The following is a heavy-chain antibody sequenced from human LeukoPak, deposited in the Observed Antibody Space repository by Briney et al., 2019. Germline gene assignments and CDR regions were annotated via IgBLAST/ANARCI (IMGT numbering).Heavy chain of an antibody. D-gene: IGHD3-10*01. CDR1: GFTFDDYA. CDR3: AKFYGSGSYYTYYYYYMDV. V-gene: IGHV3-23*01. Sequence: GGSLRLSCAASGFTFDDYAMQWVRQVPGKGLEWVSAISGSGGSTYYADSVKGRFTISRDNSKNTLYLQMNSLRAEDTAVYYCAKFYGSGSYYTYYYYYMDVWGKGTTVTVSS. CDR2: ISGSGGST. J-gene: IGHJ6*03.